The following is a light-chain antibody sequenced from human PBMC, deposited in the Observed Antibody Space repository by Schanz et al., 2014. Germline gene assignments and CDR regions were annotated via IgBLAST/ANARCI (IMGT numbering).Light chain of an antibody. V-gene: IGLV2-8*01. CDR2: DVT. Sequence: QSALTQPPSASGSPGQSVTISCTGTSSDIGRYNYVSWYQHHPGKAPKLLIYDVTKRPSGVPDRFSGSKSGNTASLTVSGLQAEDEADYYCCSYAVLFGGGTKLTVV. CDR1: SSDIGRYNY. CDR3: CSYAVL. J-gene: IGLJ3*02.